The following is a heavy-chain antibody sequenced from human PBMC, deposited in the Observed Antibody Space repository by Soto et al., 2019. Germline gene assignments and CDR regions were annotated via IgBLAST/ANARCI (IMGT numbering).Heavy chain of an antibody. CDR2: INSDGSTT. CDR3: ARGPPYSSPDY. Sequence: GGSLRLSCAASGFTFSYAMSWVRQAPGKGLEWVSRINSDGSTTSYADSVKGRFTISRDNAKNTLYLQMNSLRAEDTAVYYCARGPPYSSPDYWGQGTLVTVSS. V-gene: IGHV3-74*01. J-gene: IGHJ4*02. CDR1: GFTFSYA. D-gene: IGHD6-13*01.